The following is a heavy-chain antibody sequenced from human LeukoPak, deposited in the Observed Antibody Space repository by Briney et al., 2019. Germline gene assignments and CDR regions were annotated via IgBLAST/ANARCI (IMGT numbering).Heavy chain of an antibody. CDR2: ISGPGGTT. D-gene: IGHD3-22*01. CDR3: AKPSDHSESSGYPFFDI. J-gene: IGHJ3*02. V-gene: IGHV3-43*02. CDR1: GFTFDRYA. Sequence: PGGSLRLSCAASGFTFDRYAIYRVRQVPGKSLEWVSFISGPGGTTSYADSVKGRFTIFRDNNKNSLYLQMNSLRTEDTALYYCAKPSDHSESSGYPFFDIWGRGTMVTVSS.